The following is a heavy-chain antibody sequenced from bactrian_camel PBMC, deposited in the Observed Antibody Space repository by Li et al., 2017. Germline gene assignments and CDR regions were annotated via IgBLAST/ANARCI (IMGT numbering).Heavy chain of an antibody. J-gene: IGHJ4*01. CDR2: INSGGSST. V-gene: IGHV3S31*01. CDR3: VKPNPDARGGFDH. D-gene: IGHD1*01. CDR1: GFTFSSYA. Sequence: DVQLVESGGGLVQPGGSLRLSCAASGFTFSSYAMFWVRQAPGKGLEWVSSINSGGSSTYYADSVKGRFTISRDNAKNTLYLLMNSLKPEDTAVYYCVKPNPDARGGFDHWGQGTQVTVS.